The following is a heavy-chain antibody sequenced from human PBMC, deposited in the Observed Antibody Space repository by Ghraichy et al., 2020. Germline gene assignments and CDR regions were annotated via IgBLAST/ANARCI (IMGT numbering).Heavy chain of an antibody. CDR1: GGSISSYY. Sequence: SETLSLTCTVSGGSISSYYWSWIRQPPGKGLEWIGYIYYSGSTNYNPSLKSRVTISVDTSKNQFSLKLSSVTAADTAVYYCARTYYDFWSGYRDYYYYYYMDVWGKGTTVTVSS. V-gene: IGHV4-59*08. D-gene: IGHD3-3*01. CDR3: ARTYYDFWSGYRDYYYYYYMDV. CDR2: IYYSGST. J-gene: IGHJ6*03.